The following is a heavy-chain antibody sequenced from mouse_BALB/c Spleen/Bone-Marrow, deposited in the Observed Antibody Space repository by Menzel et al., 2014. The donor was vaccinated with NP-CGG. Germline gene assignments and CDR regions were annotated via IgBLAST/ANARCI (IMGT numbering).Heavy chain of an antibody. CDR2: IWAGGST. J-gene: IGHJ4*01. D-gene: IGHD1-1*01. CDR3: ARGSYYEGAMDY. Sequence: VMLVESGPGLVAPSQSLSITCTVSGFSLTSYGVHWVRPPPGKVLEWLGVIWAGGSTNYNSALMSRLSISKDNSESQVFLKMNSLQTDDTAMYYCARGSYYEGAMDYWGQGTSVTVSS. V-gene: IGHV2-9*02. CDR1: GFSLTSYG.